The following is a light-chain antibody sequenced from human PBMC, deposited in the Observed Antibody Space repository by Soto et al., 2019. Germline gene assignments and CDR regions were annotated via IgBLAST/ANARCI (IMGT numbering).Light chain of an antibody. CDR1: QSVGSN. Sequence: EIVMTQSPATLSVSPGERVTLSCRASQSVGSNLAWYQQKPGQAPRVLIYDASTRATVIPARFSGSGSGTEFTLTISSLQSEDFAVYYCQQYDNWPLTFGRGTKVDIK. CDR3: QQYDNWPLT. J-gene: IGKJ4*01. V-gene: IGKV3-15*01. CDR2: DAS.